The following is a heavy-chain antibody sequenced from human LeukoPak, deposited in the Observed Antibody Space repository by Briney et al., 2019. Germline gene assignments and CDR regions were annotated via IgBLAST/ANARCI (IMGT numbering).Heavy chain of an antibody. D-gene: IGHD3-22*01. Sequence: LRLSCAASGFTFSSYWMHWIRQPPGKGLEWIGYIYYSGSTYYNPSLKSRVTISVDTSKNQFSLKLSSVTAADTAVYYCARRGRRYYDSSGLRWGQGTLVTVSS. CDR1: GFTFSSYW. CDR2: IYYSGST. J-gene: IGHJ4*02. V-gene: IGHV4-30-4*08. CDR3: ARRGRRYYDSSGLR.